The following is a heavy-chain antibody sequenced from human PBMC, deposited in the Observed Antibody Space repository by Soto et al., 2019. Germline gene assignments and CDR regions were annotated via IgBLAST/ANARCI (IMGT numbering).Heavy chain of an antibody. V-gene: IGHV1-69*08. CDR2: IIPTLGIA. CDR3: ARDGYCSGGSCYSDFDY. J-gene: IGHJ4*02. D-gene: IGHD2-15*01. CDR1: GGTFSSYT. Sequence: QVQLVQSGAEVKKPGSSVKVSCKASGGTFSSYTISWVRQAPGQGLEWMGRIIPTLGIANYAQKFQGRVTITADKSTSTAYMELSSLRSEDTAVYYCARDGYCSGGSCYSDFDYWGQGTLVTVSS.